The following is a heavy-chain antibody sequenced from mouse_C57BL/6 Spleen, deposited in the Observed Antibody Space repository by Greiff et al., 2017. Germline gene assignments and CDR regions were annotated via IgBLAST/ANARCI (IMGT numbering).Heavy chain of an antibody. V-gene: IGHV2-2*01. J-gene: IGHJ1*03. CDR3: ARSDGRYWYFDV. D-gene: IGHD2-3*01. CDR2: IWGGGST. Sequence: QVQLQQSGPGLVQPSQSLSITCTVSGFSLTSYGVHWVRQSPGKGLEWLGVIWGGGSTDYNAAFISRLSISKDNSKSQVFFKMNSLQADDTAIYYCARSDGRYWYFDVWGTGTTVTVSS. CDR1: GFSLTSYG.